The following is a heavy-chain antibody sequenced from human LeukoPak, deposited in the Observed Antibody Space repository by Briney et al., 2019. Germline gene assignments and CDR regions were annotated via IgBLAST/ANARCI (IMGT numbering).Heavy chain of an antibody. D-gene: IGHD3-3*01. J-gene: IGHJ4*02. CDR3: AKGSSITIFGVNDY. Sequence: ASVKVSCKASGYTFTSYDINWVRQATGQGLEWMGWMYPNSGNTGYAQKFQGRVTMTRNTSISTAYMELSSLRSEDTAVYYCAKGSSITIFGVNDYWGQGTLVTVSS. CDR1: GYTFTSYD. CDR2: MYPNSGNT. V-gene: IGHV1-8*01.